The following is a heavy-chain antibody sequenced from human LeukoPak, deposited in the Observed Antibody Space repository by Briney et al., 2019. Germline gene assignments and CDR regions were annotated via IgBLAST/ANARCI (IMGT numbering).Heavy chain of an antibody. V-gene: IGHV4-59*01. J-gene: IGHJ4*02. CDR2: IYYSGST. CDR3: ARAYVSGSYDY. Sequence: PSETLSLTCTVSGGSISSYYWSWIRQPPGKGLEWIGYIYYSGSTNYNPSLKSRVTISVDTSKNQFSLKLSSVTAADTAVYYCARAYVSGSYDYWGQGTLVTVSS. D-gene: IGHD1-26*01. CDR1: GGSISSYY.